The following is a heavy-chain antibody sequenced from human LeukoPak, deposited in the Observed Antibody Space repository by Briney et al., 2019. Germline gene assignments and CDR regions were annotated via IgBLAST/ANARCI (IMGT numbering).Heavy chain of an antibody. J-gene: IGHJ3*01. CDR3: ARRWVYDKRAFDA. D-gene: IGHD3-16*01. CDR1: GGSISGTYY. Sequence: SETRSLTCTVSGGSISGTYYWSWIRQPPGKGLEWIGYIYYTGTTDSNPSLKSRVTISLDTSKNQFSLNLSSVTAADTAVYYCARRWVYDKRAFDAWGQGTMVTVSS. CDR2: IYYTGTT. V-gene: IGHV4-59*08.